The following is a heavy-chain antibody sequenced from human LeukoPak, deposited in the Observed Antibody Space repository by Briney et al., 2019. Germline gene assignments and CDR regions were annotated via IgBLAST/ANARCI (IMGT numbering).Heavy chain of an antibody. V-gene: IGHV3-30*01. Sequence: GGSLRLSCAASGFTFSSYAMHWVRQAPGKGLEWVALISYNGDITYYADSVKGRFTLSRDNSKNTLFLQLNSLRAEDTAVYYCARDSTYYYDSGSSGPHYFDFWGQGTLVSVSS. CDR1: GFTFSSYA. J-gene: IGHJ4*02. D-gene: IGHD3-10*01. CDR2: ISYNGDIT. CDR3: ARDSTYYYDSGSSGPHYFDF.